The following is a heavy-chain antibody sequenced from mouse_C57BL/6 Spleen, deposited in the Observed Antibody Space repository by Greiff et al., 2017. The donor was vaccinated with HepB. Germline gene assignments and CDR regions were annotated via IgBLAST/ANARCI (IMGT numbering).Heavy chain of an antibody. V-gene: IGHV1-50*01. CDR2: IDPSDSYT. CDR3: ARCPANYYGDY. CDR1: GYTFTSYW. Sequence: QVQLQQPGAELVKPGASVKLSCKASGYTFTSYWMQWVKQRPGQGLEWIGEIDPSDSYTNYNQKFKGKATLTVDTSSSTAYMQLSSLTSEDSAVYYCARCPANYYGDYWGQGTTLTVSS. J-gene: IGHJ2*01.